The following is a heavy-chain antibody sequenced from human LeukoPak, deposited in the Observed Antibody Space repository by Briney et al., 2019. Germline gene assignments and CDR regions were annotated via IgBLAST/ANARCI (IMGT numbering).Heavy chain of an antibody. D-gene: IGHD2-2*01. J-gene: IGHJ3*02. CDR1: GYSFTSYW. CDR2: IYPGDSDT. Sequence: GESLKISCQGSGYSFTSYWIGWVRQMPGKGLEWMGIIYPGDSDTRYSPSFQGQVTISADKSISTAYLQWSSLKASDTAMYYCASTRLPAVDTFDIWGQGTMVTVSS. CDR3: ASTRLPAVDTFDI. V-gene: IGHV5-51*01.